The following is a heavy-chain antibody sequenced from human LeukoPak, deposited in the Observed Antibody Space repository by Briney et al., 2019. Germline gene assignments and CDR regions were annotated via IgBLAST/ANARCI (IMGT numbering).Heavy chain of an antibody. V-gene: IGHV4-59*01. CDR3: ARDTGNPRYYYGMDV. CDR1: GGSISSYY. Sequence: SETLSVTCTVSGGSISSYYWSWIRQPPGKGLEWIGYIYYSGSTNYNPSLKSRVTISVDTSKNQFSLKLSSVTAADTAVYYCARDTGNPRYYYGMDVWGQGTTVTVFS. J-gene: IGHJ6*02. D-gene: IGHD2/OR15-2a*01. CDR2: IYYSGST.